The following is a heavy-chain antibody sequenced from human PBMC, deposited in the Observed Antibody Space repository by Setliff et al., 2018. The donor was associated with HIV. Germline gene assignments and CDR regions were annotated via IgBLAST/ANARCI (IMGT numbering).Heavy chain of an antibody. V-gene: IGHV4-39*01. J-gene: IGHJ4*02. CDR1: GGSISGGGYY. CDR2: IYYRGTT. CDR3: VRQGLTMNRGVPAPILYYFDY. D-gene: IGHD3-10*01. Sequence: SETLSLTCTVSGGSISGGGYYWSWIRQHPGKGLEWIGYIYYRGTTYNNPSLKSRVTFSADTSKNQFSLNLNSVTATDTAVYYCVRQGLTMNRGVPAPILYYFDYWGQGILVTVSS.